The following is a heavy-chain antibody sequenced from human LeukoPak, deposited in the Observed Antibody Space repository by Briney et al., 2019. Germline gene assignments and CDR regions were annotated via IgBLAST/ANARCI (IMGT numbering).Heavy chain of an antibody. V-gene: IGHV4-59*08. Sequence: PSETLSLTCTVSGGSISSYYWSWVRQPPGKGLEWIGYIYYSGSTNYNPSLKSRFTISVDTSNNQFSLKLSSVPAADTAVYYCARHVRGASNAFDIWGQGTMVTVSS. CDR2: IYYSGST. CDR1: GGSISSYY. J-gene: IGHJ3*02. CDR3: ARHVRGASNAFDI. D-gene: IGHD1-26*01.